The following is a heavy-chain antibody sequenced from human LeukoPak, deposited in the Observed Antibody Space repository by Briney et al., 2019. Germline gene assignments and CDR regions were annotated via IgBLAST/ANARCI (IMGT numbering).Heavy chain of an antibody. V-gene: IGHV1-2*06. Sequence: AAVQVSCKASGYTFTDYYMHWVRQAPGQGLEWMGRINPNSGGTNYAQKFQGRVTMTRDTSISTVYMELSRLRSDDTAVYYCARVGYYESSGYYEYWGQGTLVTVS. CDR2: INPNSGGT. J-gene: IGHJ4*02. D-gene: IGHD3-22*01. CDR1: GYTFTDYY. CDR3: ARVGYYESSGYYEY.